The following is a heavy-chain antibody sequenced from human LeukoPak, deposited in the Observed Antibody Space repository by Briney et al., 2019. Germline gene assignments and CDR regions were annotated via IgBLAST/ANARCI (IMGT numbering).Heavy chain of an antibody. D-gene: IGHD3-10*01. CDR1: GGSISSSSYY. V-gene: IGHV4-39*01. CDR2: IYYSGGT. J-gene: IGHJ5*02. CDR3: ARHGPPRSAPGWFDP. Sequence: SETLSLTCTVSGGSISSSSYYWGWIRQPPGKGLEWIGSIYYSGGTYYNPSLKSRVTISVDTSKNQFSLKLSSVTAADTAVYYCARHGPPRSAPGWFDPWGQGTLVTVSS.